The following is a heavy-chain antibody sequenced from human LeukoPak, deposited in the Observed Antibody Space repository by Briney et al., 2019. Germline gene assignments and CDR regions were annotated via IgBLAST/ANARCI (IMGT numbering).Heavy chain of an antibody. V-gene: IGHV3-23*01. CDR3: AKRRGIVVVITTLFDY. CDR1: GFTFSSYG. J-gene: IGHJ4*02. D-gene: IGHD3-22*01. Sequence: GGSLRLSCAASGFTFSSYGMSWVRQAPGKGLEWVSAISGSGGSTYYADSVKGRFTISRDNSKNTLYLQMNSLRAEDTAVYYCAKRRGIVVVITTLFDYWGQGTLVTVFS. CDR2: ISGSGGST.